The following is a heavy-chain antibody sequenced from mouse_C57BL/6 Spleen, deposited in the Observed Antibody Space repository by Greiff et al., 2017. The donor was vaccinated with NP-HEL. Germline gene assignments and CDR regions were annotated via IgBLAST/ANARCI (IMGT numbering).Heavy chain of an antibody. CDR3: AREGGTTVVGYYFDY. D-gene: IGHD1-1*01. Sequence: VQLQQSGPELVKPGASVKIPCKASGYTFTDYNMDWVKQSHGKSLEWIGDINPNNGGTIYNQKFKGKATLTVDKSSSTAYMELRSLTSEDTAVYYCAREGGTTVVGYYFDYWGQGTTLTVSS. CDR2: INPNNGGT. CDR1: GYTFTDYN. V-gene: IGHV1-18*01. J-gene: IGHJ2*01.